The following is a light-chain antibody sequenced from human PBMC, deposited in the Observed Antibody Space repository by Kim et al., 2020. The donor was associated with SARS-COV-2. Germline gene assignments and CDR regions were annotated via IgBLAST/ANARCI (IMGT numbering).Light chain of an antibody. Sequence: DIEMTQSPSSLSAWVGGRVTISCRASQTIAKYVNWYQQRPGKAPKILLFDATTLHVGVPSRFSGSASGTDFTLTISGVQVEDFATYFCQQSYTTPITFGQGTQLEIK. CDR2: DAT. CDR1: QTIAKY. V-gene: IGKV1-39*01. CDR3: QQSYTTPIT. J-gene: IGKJ5*01.